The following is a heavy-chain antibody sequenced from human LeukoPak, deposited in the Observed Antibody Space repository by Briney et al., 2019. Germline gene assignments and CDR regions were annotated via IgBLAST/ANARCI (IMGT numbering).Heavy chain of an antibody. D-gene: IGHD2-8*02. CDR2: MDHSGNT. V-gene: IGHV4-31*03. Sequence: SETLSLTCTVSGGSINSANYYWSWIRQNPGRGLEWIGYMDHSGNTYYNPALTSRVTISLATSKDHFSLKLSSVTAADTAIYYCARVRSTGVNYRGLFDPWGQGALVTVSS. CDR1: GGSINSANYY. CDR3: ARVRSTGVNYRGLFDP. J-gene: IGHJ5*02.